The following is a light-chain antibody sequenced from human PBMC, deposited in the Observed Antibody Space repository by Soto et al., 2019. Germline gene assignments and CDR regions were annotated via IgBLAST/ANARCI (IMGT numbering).Light chain of an antibody. V-gene: IGKV1-39*01. CDR2: TAS. CDR1: QSVRNN. J-gene: IGKJ1*01. Sequence: DIQMSQSPSSLSASVGDRVTITCRASQSVRNNVNWYQQKPGKAPKLLISTASSLRSGVPSRFSGSGSGTTFILTIASLQPDDFATYYCQQYETFSGTFGPGTKVEI. CDR3: QQYETFSGT.